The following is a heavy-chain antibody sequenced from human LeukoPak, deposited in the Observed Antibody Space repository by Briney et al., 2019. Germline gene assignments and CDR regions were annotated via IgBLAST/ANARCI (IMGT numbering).Heavy chain of an antibody. CDR3: ARADRGYSYGYNLDY. CDR2: ISSSGSTI. CDR1: GFTFSDYY. V-gene: IGHV3-11*01. Sequence: GGSLRLSCAASGFTFSDYYMSWIRQAPGKWLEWVSYISSSGSTIYYADSVKGRFTISRDNAKNSPYLQMNSLRAEDTAVYYCARADRGYSYGYNLDYWGQGTLVTVSS. D-gene: IGHD5-18*01. J-gene: IGHJ4*02.